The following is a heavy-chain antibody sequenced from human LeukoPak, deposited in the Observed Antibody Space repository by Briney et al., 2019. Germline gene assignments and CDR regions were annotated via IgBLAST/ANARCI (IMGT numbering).Heavy chain of an antibody. V-gene: IGHV1-18*04. CDR2: VSAYNGNT. J-gene: IGHJ3*02. CDR3: ARAYDSSGYYYPAFDI. Sequence: ASVKVSCKASGYTFTSYGISWVRQAPGQGLEWMGWVSAYNGNTNYAQKLQGRVTMTTDTSTSTAYMELRSLRSDDTAVYYCARAYDSSGYYYPAFDIWGQGTMVTVSS. D-gene: IGHD3-22*01. CDR1: GYTFTSYG.